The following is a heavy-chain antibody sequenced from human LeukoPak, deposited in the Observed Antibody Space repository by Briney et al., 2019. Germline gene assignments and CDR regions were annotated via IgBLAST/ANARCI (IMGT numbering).Heavy chain of an antibody. D-gene: IGHD3-22*01. Sequence: SETLSLTCTVSGGSITYYYWSWIRQPAGRGLEWIGRVSSTENTNYNPSLRSRVTISPDKSKNQFSLKLTSVTAADTAVYYCAKQDCGSYVYFDYWGQGALVTVSS. J-gene: IGHJ4*02. CDR1: GGSITYYY. CDR2: VSSTENT. CDR3: AKQDCGSYVYFDY. V-gene: IGHV4-4*07.